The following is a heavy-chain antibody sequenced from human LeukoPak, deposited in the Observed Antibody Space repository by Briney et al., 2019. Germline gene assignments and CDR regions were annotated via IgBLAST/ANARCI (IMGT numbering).Heavy chain of an antibody. CDR1: GGSISSYF. J-gene: IGHJ4*02. CDR3: AREGGGLRPFDY. V-gene: IGHV4-59*10. D-gene: IGHD5-12*01. CDR2: IYSSGST. Sequence: SETLSLTCDVYGGSISSYFWSWIRQPAEKGLEWIGRIYSSGSTNYNPSLKSRVNMSADTSKNQFSLKLSSVTAADTAVYYCAREGGGLRPFDYWGQGTLVTVSS.